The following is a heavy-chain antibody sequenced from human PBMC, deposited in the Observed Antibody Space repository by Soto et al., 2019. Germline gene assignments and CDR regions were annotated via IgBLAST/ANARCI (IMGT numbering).Heavy chain of an antibody. V-gene: IGHV3-15*07. CDR3: TTSALRTNIDYYYYGMDV. CDR1: GFTFSNAW. CDR2: IKSKTDGGTT. J-gene: IGHJ6*02. D-gene: IGHD2-15*01. Sequence: EVQLVESGGGLVKPGGSLRLSCAASGFTFSNAWMNWVRQAPGKGLEWVGRIKSKTDGGTTDYAAPVKGRFTISRDDSKNTLYLQMNSLKTEGTAVYYCTTSALRTNIDYYYYGMDVWGQGTTVTFSS.